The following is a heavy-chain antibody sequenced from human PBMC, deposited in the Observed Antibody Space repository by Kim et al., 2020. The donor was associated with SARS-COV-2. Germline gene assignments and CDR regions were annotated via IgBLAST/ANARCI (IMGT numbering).Heavy chain of an antibody. Sequence: SETLSLTCAVSGGSISSSNWWSWVRQPPGKGLEWIGEIYHSGSTNYNPSLKSRVTISVDKSKNQFSLKLSSVTAADTAVYYCARVRGPLLWSLYYFDYWGQGTLVTVSS. CDR1: GGSISSSNW. D-gene: IGHD3-10*01. CDR2: IYHSGST. V-gene: IGHV4-4*02. J-gene: IGHJ4*02. CDR3: ARVRGPLLWSLYYFDY.